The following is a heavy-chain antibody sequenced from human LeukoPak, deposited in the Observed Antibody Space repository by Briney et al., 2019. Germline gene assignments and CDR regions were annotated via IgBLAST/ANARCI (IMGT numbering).Heavy chain of an antibody. V-gene: IGHV3-23*01. D-gene: IGHD1-1*01. J-gene: IGHJ4*02. CDR1: GFTFTNYA. CDR3: ARGLERGFDY. Sequence: PGGSLRLSCAASGFTFTNYAMSWVRQAPGKGLEWVSVISGSGSNTYYADSVKGRFTISRDNSKNTLYLQMNSLRAEDTAVYYCARGLERGFDYWGQGTLVTVSS. CDR2: ISGSGSNT.